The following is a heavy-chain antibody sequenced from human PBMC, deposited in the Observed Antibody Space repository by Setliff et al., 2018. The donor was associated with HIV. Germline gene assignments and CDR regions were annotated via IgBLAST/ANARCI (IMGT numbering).Heavy chain of an antibody. Sequence: PGGSLRLSCAASGFTFSFHAMTWVRQAPGKGLEWVSGINGDGDSTYYADSVKGRFTVSRDNSKDTLTLQMNDLRAEDTGLYFCAQDYTATFWEYNWFDPWGQGTLVTVSS. V-gene: IGHV3-23*01. CDR3: AQDYTATFWEYNWFDP. CDR2: INGDGDST. CDR1: GFTFSFHA. D-gene: IGHD2-15*01. J-gene: IGHJ5*02.